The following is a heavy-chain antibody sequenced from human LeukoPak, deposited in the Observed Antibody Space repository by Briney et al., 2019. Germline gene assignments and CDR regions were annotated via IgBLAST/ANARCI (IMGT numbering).Heavy chain of an antibody. CDR3: AKEAHIAVAGTEYYYYGMDV. CDR2: ISGSGGST. CDR1: GFTVSSNY. Sequence: GGSLRLSCAASGFTVSSNYMSWVRQAPGKGLEWVSAISGSGGSTYYADSVKGQFTISRDNSKNTLYLQMNSLRAEDTAVYYCAKEAHIAVAGTEYYYYGMDVWGQGTTVTVSS. V-gene: IGHV3-23*01. D-gene: IGHD6-19*01. J-gene: IGHJ6*02.